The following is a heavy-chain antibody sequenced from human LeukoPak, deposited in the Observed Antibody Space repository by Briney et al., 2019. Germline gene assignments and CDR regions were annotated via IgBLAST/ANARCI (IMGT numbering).Heavy chain of an antibody. V-gene: IGHV3-74*01. J-gene: IGHJ6*04. CDR1: GFTFSSYW. Sequence: GGSLRLSCAASGFTFSSYWMHWVRPAPGKGLVWVSRISSDGSSTSYADSVKGRFTISRDNAKNTLYLQMNRLRAEDTAVYYCARDYCSSTSCFPDVWGKGTTVTVSS. CDR2: ISSDGSST. D-gene: IGHD2-2*01. CDR3: ARDYCSSTSCFPDV.